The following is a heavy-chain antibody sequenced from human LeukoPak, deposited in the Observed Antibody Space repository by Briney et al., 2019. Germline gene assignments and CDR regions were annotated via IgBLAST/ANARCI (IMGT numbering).Heavy chain of an antibody. V-gene: IGHV4-59*11. Sequence: SETLSLTCTVSGGSIGSHYWSWIRQPPGEGLEWVGYIYYSGTTSYNPSLKSRITISVDTSKNQFSLKLSSVTAADTAVYYCARDYYDSRGEAFDIWGLGTMVTVSS. CDR3: ARDYYDSRGEAFDI. J-gene: IGHJ3*02. CDR1: GGSIGSHY. CDR2: IYYSGTT. D-gene: IGHD3-22*01.